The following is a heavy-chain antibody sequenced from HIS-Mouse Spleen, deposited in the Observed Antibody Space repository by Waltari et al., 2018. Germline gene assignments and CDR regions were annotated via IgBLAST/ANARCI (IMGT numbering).Heavy chain of an antibody. CDR1: GGSFSGYY. CDR2: INHGGST. CDR3: ARAGDSSGTTDAFDI. D-gene: IGHD3-22*01. Sequence: QVQLQQWGAGLLKPSETLSLTCAVYGGSFSGYYWSWILQPPGKGLEWIGEINHGGSTNYNPSLKSRVTISVDTSKNQFSLKLSSVTAADTAVYYCARAGDSSGTTDAFDIWGQGTMVTVSS. J-gene: IGHJ3*02. V-gene: IGHV4-34*01.